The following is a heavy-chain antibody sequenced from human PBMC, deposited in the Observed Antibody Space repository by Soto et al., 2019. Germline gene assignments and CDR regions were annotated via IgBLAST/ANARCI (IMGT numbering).Heavy chain of an antibody. J-gene: IGHJ6*02. CDR3: ARYCSSTSCYGIYYYYGMDV. Sequence: ASVKVSCKASGYTFTSYGISWVRQAPGQGLEWMEWISAYNGNTNYAQKLQGRVTMTTDTSTSTAYMELRSLRYDDTAEYYCARYCSSTSCYGIYYYYGMDVWGQGTTVTVSS. V-gene: IGHV1-18*01. CDR2: ISAYNGNT. CDR1: GYTFTSYG. D-gene: IGHD2-2*01.